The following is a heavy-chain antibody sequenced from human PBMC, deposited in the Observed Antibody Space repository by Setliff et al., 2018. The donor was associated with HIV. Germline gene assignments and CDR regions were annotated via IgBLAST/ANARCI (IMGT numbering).Heavy chain of an antibody. D-gene: IGHD3-10*02. V-gene: IGHV1-18*04. CDR1: GYSFSSYG. CDR3: ARYVPDDASFDY. J-gene: IGHJ4*02. Sequence: ASVKVSCKAAGYSFSSYGITWVRQAPGQGLEWMGWISAYNRDTRYAQTLQDRVTMTTDTSTSTAYMEVRSLRSDDTAVYFCARYVPDDASFDYWGPGTLVTVSS. CDR2: ISAYNRDT.